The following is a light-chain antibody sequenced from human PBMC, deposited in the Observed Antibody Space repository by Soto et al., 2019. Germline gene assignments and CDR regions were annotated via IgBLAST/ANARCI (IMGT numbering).Light chain of an antibody. Sequence: QSVLTQPPSASGTPVPRVTISCSGSSSNIGSNTVNWYQQLPGTAPKLLIYSNNQRPSGVPDRFSGSKSGTSASLAISGLQSEDEADYYCAAWDDSLNGLVFGGGTKLTVL. J-gene: IGLJ2*01. CDR1: SSNIGSNT. CDR2: SNN. CDR3: AAWDDSLNGLV. V-gene: IGLV1-44*01.